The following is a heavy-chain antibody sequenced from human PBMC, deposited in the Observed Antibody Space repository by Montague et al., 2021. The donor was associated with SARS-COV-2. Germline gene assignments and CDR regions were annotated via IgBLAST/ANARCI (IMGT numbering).Heavy chain of an antibody. CDR2: ISYDGSNK. V-gene: IGHV3-30-3*01. CDR1: GSTFSSYA. CDR3: ARVRYCSSTSCYNVYYGMDV. J-gene: IGHJ6*02. D-gene: IGHD2-2*02. Sequence: SLRLSCAASGSTFSSYAMHWVRQAPGKGLEWVAVISYDGSNKYYADSVKGRFTISRDNSKNTLYLQMNSLRAEDTAVYYCARVRYCSSTSCYNVYYGMDVWGQGTTVTVSS.